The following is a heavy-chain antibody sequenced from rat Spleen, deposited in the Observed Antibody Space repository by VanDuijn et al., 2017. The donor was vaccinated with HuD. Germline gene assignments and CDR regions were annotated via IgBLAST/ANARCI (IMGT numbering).Heavy chain of an antibody. J-gene: IGHJ3*01. Sequence: EVQLVESGGVLVQPGRSMKLSCAASGFTFSDYYMAWVRQAPKKGLEWVASISYEGNTAFYGDSMKGRFTISRDSAKSTLYLQMDSLRSEDTATYYCASRRGPWFAYWGQGTLVTVSS. CDR1: GFTFSDYY. V-gene: IGHV5-22*01. CDR2: ISYEGNTA. CDR3: ASRRGPWFAY. D-gene: IGHD1-1*01.